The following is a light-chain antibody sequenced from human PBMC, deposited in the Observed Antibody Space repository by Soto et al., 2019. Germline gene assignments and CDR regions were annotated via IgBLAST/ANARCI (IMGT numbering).Light chain of an antibody. Sequence: EIVMTQSPATLSVSPGERATLSCRASQSVSSNLAWYQQKPGQAPRLLIYGASTRATGIPARFSGSGSGTEFTFTISSLQSEDFAVYYCQQYNNWPWTLGQGTKVDIK. CDR3: QQYNNWPWT. V-gene: IGKV3-15*01. CDR2: GAS. CDR1: QSVSSN. J-gene: IGKJ1*01.